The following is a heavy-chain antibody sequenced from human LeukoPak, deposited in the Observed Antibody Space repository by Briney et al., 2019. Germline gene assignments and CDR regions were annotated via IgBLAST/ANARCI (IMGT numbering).Heavy chain of an antibody. CDR2: INAGNGNT. J-gene: IGHJ5*02. D-gene: IGHD5-12*01. CDR1: GYTFTSYA. V-gene: IGHV1-3*01. CDR3: ARDALYSGYDPNWFDL. Sequence: ASVKVSCKASGYTFTSYAMHWVRQAPGQRLEWMGWINAGNGNTKYSQKFQDRVTITRDTSASTAYMELSSLRSEDTAVYYCARDALYSGYDPNWFDLWGQGTLVTVSS.